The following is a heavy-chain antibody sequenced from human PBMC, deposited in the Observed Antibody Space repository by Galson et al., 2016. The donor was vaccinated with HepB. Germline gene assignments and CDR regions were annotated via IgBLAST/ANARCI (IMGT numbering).Heavy chain of an antibody. D-gene: IGHD4-11*01. CDR1: GFTFSGYG. V-gene: IGHV3-33*01. CDR3: VREGHDNSKFAYYFGMDV. CDR2: IWYDGSHQ. J-gene: IGHJ6*02. Sequence: SLRLSCAASGFTFSGYGMHWVRQAPGKELEWVAGIWYDGSHQYYADSVKGRFTISRDNSKNKLSLQMNSLRAEDTAVYYCVREGHDNSKFAYYFGMDVWGRGTTVTVSS.